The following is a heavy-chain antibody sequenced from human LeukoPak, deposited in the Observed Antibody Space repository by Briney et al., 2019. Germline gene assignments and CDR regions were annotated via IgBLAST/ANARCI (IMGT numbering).Heavy chain of an antibody. CDR1: GFTVSSNY. D-gene: IGHD2-21*01. CDR2: IYSGGST. CDR3: AKTVVVITFRFDS. J-gene: IGHJ4*02. V-gene: IGHV3-53*01. Sequence: GGSLRLSCAVSGFTVSSNYMSWVRQAPGKGLEWVSVIYSGGSTYYADSVKGRFTISRDNSKNTLDLQMNSLRAEDTAIYYCAKTVVVITFRFDSWGQGSLVTVSS.